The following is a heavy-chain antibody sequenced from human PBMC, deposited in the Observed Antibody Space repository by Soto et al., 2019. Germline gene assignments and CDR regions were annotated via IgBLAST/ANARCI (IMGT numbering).Heavy chain of an antibody. J-gene: IGHJ6*03. CDR2: INHSGST. V-gene: IGHV4-34*01. CDR1: GGSFSGYY. D-gene: IGHD4-4*01. Sequence: SETLSLTCAVYGGSFSGYYWSWIRQPPGKGLEWIGEINHSGSTNYNPSLKSRVTISVDTSKNQFSLKLSSVTAADTAVYYCAGCSNYGRYYYYYMDVWGKGTTVTVSS. CDR3: AGCSNYGRYYYYYMDV.